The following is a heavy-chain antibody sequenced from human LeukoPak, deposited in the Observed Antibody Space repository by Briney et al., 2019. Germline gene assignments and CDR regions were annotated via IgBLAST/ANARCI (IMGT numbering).Heavy chain of an antibody. CDR2: INPNSGGT. J-gene: IGHJ4*02. V-gene: IGHV1-2*02. Sequence: ASVKVSCKASGYTFTGYYMHWVRQAPGQGLEWMGWINPNSGGTNYAQKFQGRVTMTRDTSISTAYMELSRLRSEDTAVYYCAADRYGGIIFDYWGQGTLVTVSS. D-gene: IGHD2-15*01. CDR1: GYTFTGYY. CDR3: AADRYGGIIFDY.